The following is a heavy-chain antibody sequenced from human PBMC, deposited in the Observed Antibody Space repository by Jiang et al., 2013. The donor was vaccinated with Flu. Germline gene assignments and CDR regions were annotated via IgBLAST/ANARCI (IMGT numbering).Heavy chain of an antibody. J-gene: IGHJ3*02. CDR3: AREIHYYDSSGYYEGDAFDI. V-gene: IGHV3-21*01. D-gene: IGHD3-22*01. CDR1: GFTFSSYS. Sequence: VQLLESGGGLVKPGGSLRLSCAASGFTFSSYSMNWVRQAPGKGLEWVSSISSSSSYIYYADSVKGRFTISRDNAKNSLYLQMNSLRAGDTAVYYCAREIHYYDSSGYYEGDAFDIWGQGTMV. CDR2: ISSSSSYI.